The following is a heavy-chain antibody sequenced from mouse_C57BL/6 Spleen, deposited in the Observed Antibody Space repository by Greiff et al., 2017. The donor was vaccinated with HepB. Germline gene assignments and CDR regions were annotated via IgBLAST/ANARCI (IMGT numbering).Heavy chain of an antibody. D-gene: IGHD1-1*01. CDR3: ARESYYGSSSYWYFDV. Sequence: EVKLMESGGGLVKPGGSLKLSCAASGFTFSSYAMSWVRQTPEKRLEWVATISDGGSYTYYPDNVKGRFTISRDNAKNNLYLQMSHLKSEDTAMYYCARESYYGSSSYWYFDVWGTGTTVTVSS. CDR1: GFTFSSYA. CDR2: ISDGGSYT. J-gene: IGHJ1*03. V-gene: IGHV5-4*01.